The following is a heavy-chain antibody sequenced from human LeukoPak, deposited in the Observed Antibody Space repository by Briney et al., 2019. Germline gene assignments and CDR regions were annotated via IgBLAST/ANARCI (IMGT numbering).Heavy chain of an antibody. CDR3: ARHYDILTGYLMSNWFDP. J-gene: IGHJ5*02. V-gene: IGHV4-4*07. Sequence: SETLPLTCTVSSGSLSTYYWNWIRRPAGKGLEWIGRIYTSGSTYYNPSLKSRVTISVDTSKNQFSLKLSSVTAADTAVYYCARHYDILTGYLMSNWFDPWGQGTLVTVSS. CDR2: IYTSGST. CDR1: SGSLSTYY. D-gene: IGHD3-9*01.